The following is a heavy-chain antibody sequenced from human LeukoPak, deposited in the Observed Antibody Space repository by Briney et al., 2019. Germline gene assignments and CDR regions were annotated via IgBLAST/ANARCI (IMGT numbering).Heavy chain of an antibody. J-gene: IGHJ3*02. CDR1: VFTFSSYD. V-gene: IGHV3-13*01. CDR3: ARAGLAYDSSGYYLRDDAFDI. Sequence: GGSLRLSCAASVFTFSSYDMHWVRQATGKGLEWVSAIGTAGDTYYPGSVKGRFTIPREKAKNSLYLQMNSLRAGDTAVYYCARAGLAYDSSGYYLRDDAFDIWGQGTMVTLSS. D-gene: IGHD3-22*01. CDR2: IGTAGDT.